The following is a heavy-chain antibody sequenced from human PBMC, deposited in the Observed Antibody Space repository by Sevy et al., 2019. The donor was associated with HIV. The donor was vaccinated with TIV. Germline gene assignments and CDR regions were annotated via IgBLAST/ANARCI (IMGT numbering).Heavy chain of an antibody. Sequence: SETLSLTCAVSGDSISSGIYSWNWIRQPPGKGLEWIGYIYHTGNTYYNPSLRTRVTISVETSKNHFSLKLTSVTAADTAVYYCARDSGDYPYYFDLWGQRTLVTVSS. D-gene: IGHD2-21*02. V-gene: IGHV4-30-2*01. CDR3: ARDSGDYPYYFDL. CDR1: GDSISSGIYS. J-gene: IGHJ4*02. CDR2: IYHTGNT.